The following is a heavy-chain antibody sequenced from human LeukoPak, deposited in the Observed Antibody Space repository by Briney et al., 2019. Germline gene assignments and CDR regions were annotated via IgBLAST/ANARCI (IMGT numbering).Heavy chain of an antibody. CDR2: IYYSGST. CDR3: ARGYGGQYFQH. J-gene: IGHJ1*01. Sequence: SETLSLACTVSGGSISSHYWSWIRQPPGKGLEWIGYIYYSGSTNYNPSLKSRVTISVDTSKNQFSLKLSSVTAPDTAVYYCARGYGGQYFQHWGQGTLVTVSS. CDR1: GGSISSHY. V-gene: IGHV4-59*11. D-gene: IGHD4-23*01.